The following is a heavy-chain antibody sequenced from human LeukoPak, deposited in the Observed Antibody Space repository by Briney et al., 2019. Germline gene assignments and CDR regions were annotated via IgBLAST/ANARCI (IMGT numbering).Heavy chain of an antibody. V-gene: IGHV4-39*07. J-gene: IGHJ4*02. CDR2: IYYSGST. D-gene: IGHD3-16*02. Sequence: SETLSLTCTVSGGSISSSSYYWGWIRQPPGKGLEWIGSIYYSGSTYYNPSLKSRVTISVDTSKNQFSLKLSSVTAADTAVYYCARDFRYYVYVWGSYRQHATFVYWGQGTLVTVSS. CDR1: GGSISSSSYY. CDR3: ARDFRYYVYVWGSYRQHATFVY.